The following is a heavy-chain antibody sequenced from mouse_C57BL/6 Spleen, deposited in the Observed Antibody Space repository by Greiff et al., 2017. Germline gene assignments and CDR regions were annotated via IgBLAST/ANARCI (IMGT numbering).Heavy chain of an antibody. D-gene: IGHD4-1*01. Sequence: VQLQQSGPELVKPGASVKISCKASGYSFTDYYMNWVKQSNGKSLEWIGVINPNYGTTSYNQKFKGKATLTVDQSSSAAYMQLNGLTSEDSAVYYGAREAALGAMDYWGQGTSVTVSS. CDR2: INPNYGTT. V-gene: IGHV1-39*01. CDR1: GYSFTDYY. J-gene: IGHJ4*01. CDR3: AREAALGAMDY.